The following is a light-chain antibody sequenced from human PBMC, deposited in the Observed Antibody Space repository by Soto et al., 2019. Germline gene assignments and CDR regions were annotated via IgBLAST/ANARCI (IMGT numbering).Light chain of an antibody. CDR3: QHYGAAPIT. Sequence: IVFPPSHANLSLSPVYISHIYCIASQSVGGNVAWYQQIPGQHPKLLIFGASSRATGIADKFSGSGSGTDFTLTISRLEPEDFALYYCQHYGAAPITCGQGTRLEIK. V-gene: IGKV3-20*01. CDR2: GAS. J-gene: IGKJ5*01. CDR1: QSVGGN.